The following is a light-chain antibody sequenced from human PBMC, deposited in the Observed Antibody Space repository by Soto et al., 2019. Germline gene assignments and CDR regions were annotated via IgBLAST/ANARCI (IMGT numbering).Light chain of an antibody. Sequence: EIVLTQSPATLSLSPGERATLSCRASQSVSSYLAWYQQKPAQAPRLLIYAASNRATGIPARFSGSGSGTGFTLTISSLETVDFGFYYCQQRSKRPAGGISFGQGTRLELK. CDR1: QSVSSY. CDR3: QQRSKRPAGGIS. V-gene: IGKV3-11*01. CDR2: AAS. J-gene: IGKJ5*01.